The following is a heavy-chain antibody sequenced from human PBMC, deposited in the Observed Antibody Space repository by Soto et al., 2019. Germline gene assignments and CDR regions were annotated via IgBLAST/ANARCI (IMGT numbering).Heavy chain of an antibody. CDR1: GGSISSYY. D-gene: IGHD3-10*01. J-gene: IGHJ4*02. CDR2: IYYRGST. CDR3: ARGDGSMVRGVIIPFMDY. V-gene: IGHV4-59*01. Sequence: QVQLQESGPGLVKPSETLSLTCTVSGGSISSYYWSWIRQPPGQGLEWIGYIYYRGSTNYNPSLKSRVTISVDTSKNQFSLKLSSVTAADTAVYYCARGDGSMVRGVIIPFMDYWGQGTLVTVSS.